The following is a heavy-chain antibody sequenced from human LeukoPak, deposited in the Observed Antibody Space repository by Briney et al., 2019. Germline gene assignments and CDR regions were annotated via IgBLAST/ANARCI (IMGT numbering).Heavy chain of an antibody. CDR2: IYYSGST. D-gene: IGHD2-21*01. CDR1: GGSISSGGYY. CDR3: ASRHCSGGDCYFAGADPFDH. Sequence: SQTLSLTCTVSGGSISSGGYYWSWIRQHPGKGLEWIGYIYYSGSTYYNPSLKSRVTISVGTSKNQFSLKLSSVTAADTAVYYCASRHCSGGDCYFAGADPFDHWGQGTLVTVSS. V-gene: IGHV4-31*03. J-gene: IGHJ4*02.